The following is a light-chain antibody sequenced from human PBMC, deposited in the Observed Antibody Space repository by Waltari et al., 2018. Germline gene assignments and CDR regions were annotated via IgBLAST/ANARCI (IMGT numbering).Light chain of an antibody. CDR2: DVS. CDR1: SSDVGTSNS. J-gene: IGLJ3*02. Sequence: QSALTQPASVSGSPGQSITISCTGTSSDVGTSNSVSWYQDHPGQGPKVIIYDVSNRPSGVCARFSGSKSGNTASLTISGLQAEDEADYYCSSQSSDNVVLFGGGTKVTVL. V-gene: IGLV2-14*03. CDR3: SSQSSDNVVL.